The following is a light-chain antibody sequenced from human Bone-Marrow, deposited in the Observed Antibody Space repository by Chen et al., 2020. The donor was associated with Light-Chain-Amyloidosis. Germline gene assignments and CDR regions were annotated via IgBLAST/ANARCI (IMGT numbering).Light chain of an antibody. Sequence: QTVVTQEPSFSVSPGETVPLTCGLSSGSVSGSRSPTCYQQTPGQPPRTLIGSTKTRSSGVPDRFSASILGNKAALTITGVQVDDEADYYCVVFLGSGIWEFGGGTKLTVL. CDR1: SGSVSGSRS. J-gene: IGLJ3*02. V-gene: IGLV8-61*01. CDR2: STK. CDR3: VVFLGSGIWE.